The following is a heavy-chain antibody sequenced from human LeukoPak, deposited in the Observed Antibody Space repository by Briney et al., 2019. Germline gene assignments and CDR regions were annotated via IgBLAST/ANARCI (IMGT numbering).Heavy chain of an antibody. CDR3: ARGGPYSGYDINYNWFDP. V-gene: IGHV4-34*01. D-gene: IGHD5-12*01. CDR1: GGSFSGYY. J-gene: IGHJ5*02. CDR2: INHSGST. Sequence: PSETLSLTCAVYGGSFSGYYWSWIRQPPGKGLESIGEINHSGSTNYNPSLKSRVTISVDTSKNQFSLKLSSVTAADTAVYYCARGGPYSGYDINYNWFDPWGQGTLVTVSS.